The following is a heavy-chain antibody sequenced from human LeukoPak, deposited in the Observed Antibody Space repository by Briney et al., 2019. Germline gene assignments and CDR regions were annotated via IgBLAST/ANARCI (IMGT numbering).Heavy chain of an antibody. D-gene: IGHD3-22*01. J-gene: IGHJ4*02. CDR2: ISSNSSYI. Sequence: GGSLRLSCAASGFTFSSYSMNWVRQAPGKGLEWVSSISSNSSYIYYADSVKGRFTISRDNAKNSLYLQMNSLRAEDTAVYYCARDVGGYYDSSGYRGLGVFDYWGQGTLVTVSS. V-gene: IGHV3-21*01. CDR3: ARDVGGYYDSSGYRGLGVFDY. CDR1: GFTFSSYS.